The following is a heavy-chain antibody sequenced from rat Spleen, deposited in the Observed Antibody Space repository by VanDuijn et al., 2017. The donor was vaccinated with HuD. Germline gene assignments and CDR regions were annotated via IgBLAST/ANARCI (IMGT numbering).Heavy chain of an antibody. Sequence: DVQLVESGGGLVQPGRSLKLSCAASGFTFSDYGMAWVRQAPTKGLEWVATISYGDSSGYSSTYYRDSVKGRFTIARANAKSTLNLQMDSLRSEDTATYYCARRHYVYTDYFDYWGQGVMVTVSS. D-gene: IGHD1-6*01. J-gene: IGHJ2*01. V-gene: IGHV5-29*01. CDR1: GFTFSDYG. CDR3: ARRHYVYTDYFDY. CDR2: ISYGDSSGYSST.